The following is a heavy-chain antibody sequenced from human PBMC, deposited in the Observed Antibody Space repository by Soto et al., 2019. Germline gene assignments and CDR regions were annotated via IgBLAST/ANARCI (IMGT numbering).Heavy chain of an antibody. CDR3: ARDNYGDRWCFDL. J-gene: IGHJ2*01. CDR2: IYYSGST. Sequence: QVQLQESGPGLVKPSQTLSLTCTVSGGSISSGGYYWSWIRQHPGKGLEWIGYIYYSGSTYYNPSLKARVTISVDTSKNQFSLKLSSVTAADTAVYYCARDNYGDRWCFDLWGRGTLVTVSS. CDR1: GGSISSGGYY. D-gene: IGHD4-17*01. V-gene: IGHV4-31*03.